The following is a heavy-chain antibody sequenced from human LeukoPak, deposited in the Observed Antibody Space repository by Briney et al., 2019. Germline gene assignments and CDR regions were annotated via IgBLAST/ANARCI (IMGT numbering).Heavy chain of an antibody. D-gene: IGHD3-16*01. Sequence: TLSXTCXVXGGSISSYYWSWIRQSPGKGLEWIGYIYYSGSTNYNPSLKSRVSISEDVSKNQFSLRVTSVTAADTAVYYCARVGGAPLGAFDIWGQGTMVTVSS. V-gene: IGHV4-59*01. CDR3: ARVGGAPLGAFDI. J-gene: IGHJ3*02. CDR2: IYYSGST. CDR1: GGSISSYY.